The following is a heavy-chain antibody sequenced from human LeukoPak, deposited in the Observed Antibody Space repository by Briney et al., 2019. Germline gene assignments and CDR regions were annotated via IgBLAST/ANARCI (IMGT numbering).Heavy chain of an antibody. CDR2: IKSKTDGGTT. CDR3: TTDLVRYNYYYYGMDV. CDR1: GFTFSNAW. D-gene: IGHD3-9*01. Sequence: GGSLRLSCAASGFTFSNAWMSWVRQAPGKGLEWVGRIKSKTDGGTTDYAAPVKGRFTISRDDSKNTLYLQMNSLKTEDTAVYYCTTDLVRYNYYYYGMDVWGQGTTVTVSS. J-gene: IGHJ6*02. V-gene: IGHV3-15*01.